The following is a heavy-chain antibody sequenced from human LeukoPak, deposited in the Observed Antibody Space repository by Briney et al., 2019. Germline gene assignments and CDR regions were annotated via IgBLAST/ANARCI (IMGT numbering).Heavy chain of an antibody. V-gene: IGHV4-34*01. Sequence: SETLSLTCAVYGGSFSGYYWSWIRQPPGKGLEWIGEINHSGSTNYNPSLKSRVTISVDTSKNQFSLKLSSVTAADTAVYYCARDTVRRDYVWGSYRTDAFDIWGQGTMVTVSS. CDR3: ARDTVRRDYVWGSYRTDAFDI. J-gene: IGHJ3*02. CDR1: GGSFSGYY. CDR2: INHSGST. D-gene: IGHD3-16*02.